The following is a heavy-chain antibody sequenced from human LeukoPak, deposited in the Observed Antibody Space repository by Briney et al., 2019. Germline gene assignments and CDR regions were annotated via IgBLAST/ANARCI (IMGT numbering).Heavy chain of an antibody. J-gene: IGHJ4*02. CDR3: ARANPNSAYGYFDY. CDR1: GGSISSGGYY. CDR2: IYHSGST. D-gene: IGHD5-12*01. V-gene: IGHV4-30-2*01. Sequence: SETLSLTCTVSGGSISSGGYYWSWIRQPPGKGLEWIGYIYHSGSTYYNPSLKSRVTISVDRSKNQFSLKLSSVTAADTAVYYCARANPNSAYGYFDYWGQGTLVTVSS.